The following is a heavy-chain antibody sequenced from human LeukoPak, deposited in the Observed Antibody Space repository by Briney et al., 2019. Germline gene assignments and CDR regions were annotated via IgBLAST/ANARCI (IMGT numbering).Heavy chain of an antibody. CDR2: ISSSSSYI. CDR3: AKDSATAMPGGDY. D-gene: IGHD5-18*01. CDR1: GFTFSSYN. J-gene: IGHJ4*02. Sequence: GGSLRLSCAASGFTFSSYNMNWVRQAPGKGLEWVSSISSSSSYIYYADSVKGRFTISRDNSKNTLYLQMNSLRAEDTAVYYCAKDSATAMPGGDYWGQGTLVTVSS. V-gene: IGHV3-21*01.